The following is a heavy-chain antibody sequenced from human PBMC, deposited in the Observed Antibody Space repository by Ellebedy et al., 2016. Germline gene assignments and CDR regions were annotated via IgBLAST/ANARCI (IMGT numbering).Heavy chain of an antibody. CDR3: ARGDCSGGSCYSDFDY. V-gene: IGHV1-2*04. CDR2: INPNSGGT. J-gene: IGHJ4*02. D-gene: IGHD2-15*01. Sequence: ASVKVSCKASGYTFTGYYMHWVRQAPGQGLEWMGWINPNSGGTNYAQKFQGWVTMTRDTSISTAYMELSRLRSDDTAVYYCARGDCSGGSCYSDFDYWGQGTLVTVSS. CDR1: GYTFTGYY.